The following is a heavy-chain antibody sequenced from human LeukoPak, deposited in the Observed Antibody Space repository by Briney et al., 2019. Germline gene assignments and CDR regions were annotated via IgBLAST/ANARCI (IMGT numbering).Heavy chain of an antibody. CDR1: GFTFSSYA. V-gene: IGHV3-30*04. Sequence: GGSLRLSCAASGFTFSSYAMTWVRQAPGKGLEWVAIISYDGTNKFYADSVKGRFTFSRDNSKNTLFLQMNSLRTEDTAVYYCARVRYDSSGYYFGFDYWGQGTLVTVSS. D-gene: IGHD3-22*01. J-gene: IGHJ4*02. CDR3: ARVRYDSSGYYFGFDY. CDR2: ISYDGTNK.